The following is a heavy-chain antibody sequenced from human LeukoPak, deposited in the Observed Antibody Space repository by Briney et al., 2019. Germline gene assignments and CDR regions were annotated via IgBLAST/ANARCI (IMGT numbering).Heavy chain of an antibody. CDR2: IYYSGST. V-gene: IGHV4-31*03. CDR1: GGSISSGGYY. D-gene: IGHD2-15*01. CDR3: ASRPVVAAVNWFDP. J-gene: IGHJ5*02. Sequence: SETLSLTCTVSGGSISSGGYYWSWIRQHPGKGLEWIGYIYYSGSTYYNPPLKSRVTISVDTSKNQFSLKLSSVTAADTAVYYCASRPVVAAVNWFDPWGQGTLVTVPS.